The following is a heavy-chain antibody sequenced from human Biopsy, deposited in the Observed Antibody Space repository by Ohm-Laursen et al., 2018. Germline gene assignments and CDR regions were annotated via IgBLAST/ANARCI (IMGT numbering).Heavy chain of an antibody. J-gene: IGHJ5*02. CDR1: GYTFTGYH. CDR2: INAKTGDT. Sequence: SVKVSCNASGYTFTGYHVRWVRQAPGQGLEWMGWINAKTGDTNYAQKFQGRVTMTRDTSISTAYVDLSSLRSDDTAVYYCTRGGYYYDSLAYYYWFDPWGQGTLVTVSS. CDR3: TRGGYYYDSLAYYYWFDP. D-gene: IGHD3-22*01. V-gene: IGHV1-2*02.